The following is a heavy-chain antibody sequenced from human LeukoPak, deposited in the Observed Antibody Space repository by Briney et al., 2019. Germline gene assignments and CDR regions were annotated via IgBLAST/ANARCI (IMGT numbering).Heavy chain of an antibody. V-gene: IGHV1-69*13. CDR1: GGTFSSYA. CDR2: IIPIFGTA. CDR3: AGGDMGDDAFDI. D-gene: IGHD2-21*02. Sequence: ASVKVSCKASGGTFSSYAISWVRQAPGQGLEWMGGIIPIFGTANYAQKFQGRVTITADESTSTAYMELSSLRSEDTAVYYCAGGDMGDDAFDIWGQGTMVTVSS. J-gene: IGHJ3*02.